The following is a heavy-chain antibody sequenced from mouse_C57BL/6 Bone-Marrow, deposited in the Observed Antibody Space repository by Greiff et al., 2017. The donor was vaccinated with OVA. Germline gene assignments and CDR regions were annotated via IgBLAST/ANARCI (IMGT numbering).Heavy chain of an antibody. V-gene: IGHV14-2*01. D-gene: IGHD2-1*01. Sequence: VQLKESGEELVKPGAPVKLSCTASGFNIKDYYMNWVQQRTEKGLEWIGRIDPEDGETKYAPKFQGKATRTADTSTNTAYLQLSSLTSEDTAVYYCAREGDFLLYYFDYWGQGTTLTVSS. J-gene: IGHJ2*01. CDR3: AREGDFLLYYFDY. CDR2: IDPEDGET. CDR1: GFNIKDYY.